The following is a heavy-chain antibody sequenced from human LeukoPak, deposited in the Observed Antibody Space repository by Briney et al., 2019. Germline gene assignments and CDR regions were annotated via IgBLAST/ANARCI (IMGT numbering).Heavy chain of an antibody. CDR3: ARRDSTGTGGGFDY. CDR2: IYPGDSDT. CDR1: GYSFTSYW. V-gene: IGHV5-51*01. J-gene: IGHJ4*02. D-gene: IGHD3-22*01. Sequence: GESLKISCRGSGYSFTSYWIGWVRQMPGKGLEWMGFIYPGDSDTRYSPSFQGQVTISADRSISTAYLQWGSLKASDTAMYFCARRDSTGTGGGFDYWGQGTLVSVSS.